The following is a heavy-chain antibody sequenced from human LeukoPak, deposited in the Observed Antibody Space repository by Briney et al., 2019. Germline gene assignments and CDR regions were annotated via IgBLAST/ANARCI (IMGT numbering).Heavy chain of an antibody. V-gene: IGHV3-21*01. CDR1: GFTFSNFD. D-gene: IGHD5-12*01. J-gene: IGHJ6*02. Sequence: GGSLRLSCAASGFTFSNFDMNWVRQAPGKGLEWVSSISRSGSDIYQVDSVKGRFTISRDNAKNSLYLQMNSLRVEDMAVYYCARDPGVAYFAMDVWGQGTTVTVSS. CDR3: ARDPGVAYFAMDV. CDR2: ISRSGSDI.